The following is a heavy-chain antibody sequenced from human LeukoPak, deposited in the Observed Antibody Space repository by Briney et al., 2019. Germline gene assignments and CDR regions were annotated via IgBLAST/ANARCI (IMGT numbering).Heavy chain of an antibody. D-gene: IGHD6-13*01. J-gene: IGHJ4*02. CDR2: IIPILGIA. CDR1: GGTFSSYA. Sequence: AASVKVSCKASGGTFSSYAISWVRQAPGQGLEWMGRIIPILGIANYAQKFQGRVTITADKSTSTAYMELSSLRSEDTAVYYCARGYRNNWRFDYWGQGTLVAVSS. V-gene: IGHV1-69*04. CDR3: ARGYRNNWRFDY.